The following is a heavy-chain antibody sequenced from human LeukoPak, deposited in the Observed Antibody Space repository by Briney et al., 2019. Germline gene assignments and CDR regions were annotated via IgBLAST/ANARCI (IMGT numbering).Heavy chain of an antibody. CDR2: IYYSGST. J-gene: IGHJ3*02. Sequence: SETLSLTCTVSGGSISSYYWSWIRQPPGRGLEWIGYIYYSGSTNYNPSLKSRVTISVDTSKNQFSLKLSSVTAADTAVYYCAREGSGMAQIGAFDIWGQGTMVTVSS. V-gene: IGHV4-59*01. CDR3: AREGSGMAQIGAFDI. CDR1: GGSISSYY. D-gene: IGHD3-10*01.